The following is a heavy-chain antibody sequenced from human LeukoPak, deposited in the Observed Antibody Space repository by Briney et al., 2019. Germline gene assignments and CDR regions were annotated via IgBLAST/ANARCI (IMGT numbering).Heavy chain of an antibody. Sequence: SETLSLTCTVSGASISSSTYYWGWIRQPPGKGLECIGYIYYNGITNYNPSLESRITMSVDTSKNQFSLKLSSVTAADTAVYYCARGSFSYYRLFDFWGQGTLVTVSS. CDR2: IYYNGIT. D-gene: IGHD1-26*01. CDR1: GASISSSTYY. J-gene: IGHJ4*02. CDR3: ARGSFSYYRLFDF. V-gene: IGHV4-61*05.